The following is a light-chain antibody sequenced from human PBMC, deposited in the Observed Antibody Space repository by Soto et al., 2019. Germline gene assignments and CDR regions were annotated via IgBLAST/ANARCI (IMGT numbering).Light chain of an antibody. CDR1: QNVGTV. J-gene: IGKJ1*01. Sequence: EGVLTQTPGTLSLSPGGRASLSCRASQNVGTVLAWYHQIPGQAPRLLIYGASTRASGHPDRFLGSGSGTDFTHPISRMEPEDFGVYYFQQYGSSLPVGQGTKVEV. CDR2: GAS. CDR3: QQYGSSLP. V-gene: IGKV3-20*01.